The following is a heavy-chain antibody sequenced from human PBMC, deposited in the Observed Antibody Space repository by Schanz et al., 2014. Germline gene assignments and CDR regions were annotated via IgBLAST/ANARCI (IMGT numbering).Heavy chain of an antibody. Sequence: QVQLVQSGAEVKKPGASVRVSCKASGYTFTSYGISWVRQAPGQGLEWMGWISVYNHNKEYDQKFQGRVTMTTDTSTSTAYMELSSLRSEDTAVYSCARGIGGYGANNYFDYWGQGTLXTVSS. CDR3: ARGIGGYGANNYFDY. V-gene: IGHV1-18*01. D-gene: IGHD5-12*01. J-gene: IGHJ4*02. CDR2: ISVYNHNK. CDR1: GYTFTSYG.